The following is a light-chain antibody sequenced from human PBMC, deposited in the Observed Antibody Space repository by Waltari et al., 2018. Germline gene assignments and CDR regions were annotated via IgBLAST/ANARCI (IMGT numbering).Light chain of an antibody. CDR1: QSVSNF. V-gene: IGKV3-11*01. Sequence: EIVLTQSRATLSLSPGERATLSCRASQSVSNFLAWYQQKPGQAPRLLIYEASKRATGIPARFSGSGSGTDFTLTISSLEPEDFAVYYCQQRSNWPPLTFGGGTKVEIK. CDR2: EAS. J-gene: IGKJ4*01. CDR3: QQRSNWPPLT.